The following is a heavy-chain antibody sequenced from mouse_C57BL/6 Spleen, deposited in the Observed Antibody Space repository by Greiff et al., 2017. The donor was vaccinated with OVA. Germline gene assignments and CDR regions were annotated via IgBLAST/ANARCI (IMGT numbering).Heavy chain of an antibody. CDR1: GYSITSGYY. V-gene: IGHV3-6*01. Sequence: EVKLQESGPGLVKPSQSLSLTCSVTGYSITSGYYWNWIRQFPGNKLEWMGYISYDGSNNYNPSFKNRISLTRDTSKNQFFLKLNSVTTEDTATYYCAREDLYYYGSSSYFDYWGQGTTLTVSS. CDR2: ISYDGSN. J-gene: IGHJ2*01. D-gene: IGHD1-1*01. CDR3: AREDLYYYGSSSYFDY.